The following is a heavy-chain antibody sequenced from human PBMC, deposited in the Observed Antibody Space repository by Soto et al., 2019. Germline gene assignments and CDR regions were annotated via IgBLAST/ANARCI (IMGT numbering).Heavy chain of an antibody. J-gene: IGHJ5*02. Sequence: QVQLVQSGAEVKKPGASVKVSCKTSGYTFTSYSISWVRQAPGQGLEWMGWINVYNGNNKYAQNLQGRVTMTTDTSTSTAYMELRSLRSDDTAVYYCARDLAVGWFDPWGQGTLVTVSS. V-gene: IGHV1-18*01. CDR3: ARDLAVGWFDP. D-gene: IGHD2-2*01. CDR1: GYTFTSYS. CDR2: INVYNGNN.